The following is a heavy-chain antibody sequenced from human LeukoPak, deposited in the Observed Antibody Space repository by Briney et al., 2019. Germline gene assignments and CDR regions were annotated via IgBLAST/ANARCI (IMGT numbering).Heavy chain of an antibody. D-gene: IGHD1-7*01. CDR1: GFTFSSYS. CDR2: ISSSSSYI. Sequence: PGGSLRLSCAASGFTFSSYSMNWVRQAPGKGLEWVSSISSSSSYIYYADSAKGRFTISRDNAKNSLYLQMNSLRAEDTAVYYCARGGANYAGDDAFDIWGQGTMVTVSS. J-gene: IGHJ3*02. V-gene: IGHV3-21*01. CDR3: ARGGANYAGDDAFDI.